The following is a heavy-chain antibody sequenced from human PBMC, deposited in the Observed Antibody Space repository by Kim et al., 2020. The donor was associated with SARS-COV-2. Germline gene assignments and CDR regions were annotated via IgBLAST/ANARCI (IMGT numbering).Heavy chain of an antibody. CDR1: GFTFSSYG. CDR2: IWYDGSNK. Sequence: GGSLRLSCAASGFTFSSYGMHWVRQAPGKGLEWVAVIWYDGSNKYYADSVKGRFTISRDNSKNTLYLQMNSLRAEDTAVYYCARALPKWSKADWGQGTLVTVSS. V-gene: IGHV3-33*01. D-gene: IGHD2-15*01. CDR3: ARALPKWSKAD. J-gene: IGHJ4*02.